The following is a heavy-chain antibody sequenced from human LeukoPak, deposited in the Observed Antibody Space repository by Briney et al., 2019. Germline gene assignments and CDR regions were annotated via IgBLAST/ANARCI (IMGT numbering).Heavy chain of an antibody. D-gene: IGHD6-13*01. CDR2: ISDSGGST. V-gene: IGHV3-23*01. J-gene: IGHJ4*02. Sequence: VGSLRLSCAAWGFTCSRYVLNWVRQAPVKWLDRGSSISDSGGSTYYADSVKGRFTISRDNSKNTLYLQMNSLRAEDTAVYYCAKRVAYSSSWPHFDYWGQGTLVTVSS. CDR3: AKRVAYSSSWPHFDY. CDR1: GFTCSRYV.